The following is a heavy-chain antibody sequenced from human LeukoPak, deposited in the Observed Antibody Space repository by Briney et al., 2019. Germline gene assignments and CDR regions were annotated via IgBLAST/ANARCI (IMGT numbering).Heavy chain of an antibody. CDR1: GFTFSNYW. J-gene: IGHJ6*02. Sequence: GGSLRLSCAASGFTFSNYWMTCVRQAPGKGREWVANIKQDGSEKYYVDSVKGRFTVSRDNAKNSLYLQMNSSRAEDTAVYYCARWPHYDILTGLVKYGMDVWGQGTTVTVSS. V-gene: IGHV3-7*01. D-gene: IGHD3-9*01. CDR2: IKQDGSEK. CDR3: ARWPHYDILTGLVKYGMDV.